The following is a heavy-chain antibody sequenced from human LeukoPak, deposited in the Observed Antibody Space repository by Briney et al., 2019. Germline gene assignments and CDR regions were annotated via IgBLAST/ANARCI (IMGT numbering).Heavy chain of an antibody. D-gene: IGHD3-3*01. CDR3: AQDILTYYYGTSGYYFDY. CDR2: ITGSGDAR. Sequence: GGSLRLSCAASGFTFDHHAMTWVRQAPGKGLEWVSVITGSGDARYYADSVKGRFTISRDNSKNTLHLQMSTLRVEDTALYYCAQDILTYYYGTSGYYFDYWGQGTLVTVSS. V-gene: IGHV3-23*01. J-gene: IGHJ4*02. CDR1: GFTFDHHA.